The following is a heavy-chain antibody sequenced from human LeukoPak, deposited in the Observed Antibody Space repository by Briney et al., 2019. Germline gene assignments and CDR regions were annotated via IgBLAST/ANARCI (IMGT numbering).Heavy chain of an antibody. CDR3: AREGSGYLYDS. J-gene: IGHJ4*02. CDR2: LYHSGNT. D-gene: IGHD3-22*01. V-gene: IGHV4-30-2*01. CDR1: GGSICSGGYS. Sequence: PSQTLSLTCTVSGGSICSGGYSGRWIPRPPGQGLEWIGYLYHSGNTYYTPSLKSPVHISGHRAINHFSLKLTSLTAADTAVYYCAREGSGYLYDSWGQGTLVTVSS.